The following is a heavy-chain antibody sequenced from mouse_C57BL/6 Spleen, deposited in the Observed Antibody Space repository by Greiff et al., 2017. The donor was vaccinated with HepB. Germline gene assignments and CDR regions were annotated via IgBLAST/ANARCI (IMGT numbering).Heavy chain of an antibody. V-gene: IGHV3-6*01. D-gene: IGHD2-3*01. J-gene: IGHJ4*01. CDR2: ISYDGSN. Sequence: EVKLQESGPGLVKPSQSLSLTCSVTGYSITSGYYWNWIRQFPGNKLEWMGYISYDGSNNYNPSLKNRISITRDTSKNQFFLKLNSVTTEDTATYYCASEGHGYYRSMDYWGQGTSVTVSS. CDR3: ASEGHGYYRSMDY. CDR1: GYSITSGYY.